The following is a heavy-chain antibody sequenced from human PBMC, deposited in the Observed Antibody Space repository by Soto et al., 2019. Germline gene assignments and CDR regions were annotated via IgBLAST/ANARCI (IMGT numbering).Heavy chain of an antibody. CDR1: GYMFTKSA. Sequence: ASVKVSCKASGYMFTKSAMHWVRQAPGQRLEWMGWISGDSGNTKYSPKLQDRVTITRDTSASTAYMELSSLRSEDTAVYYCAREYTAWPLAYGLDVWGQGTTVTVSS. J-gene: IGHJ6*02. D-gene: IGHD2-2*02. CDR3: AREYTAWPLAYGLDV. V-gene: IGHV1-3*01. CDR2: ISGDSGNT.